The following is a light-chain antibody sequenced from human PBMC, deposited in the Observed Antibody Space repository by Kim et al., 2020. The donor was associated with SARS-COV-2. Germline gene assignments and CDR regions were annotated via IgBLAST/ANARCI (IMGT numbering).Light chain of an antibody. CDR1: GSDVGDYDF. J-gene: IGLJ3*02. CDR2: DVS. Sequence: GQSITIFCSGTGSDVGDYDFVSWYQQYSGKAPKLMIYDVSKRPSGVSNRFSGSKSGNTASLTISGLQAEDEADYYCSSYTSSNSWVFGGGTQLTVL. V-gene: IGLV2-14*04. CDR3: SSYTSSNSWV.